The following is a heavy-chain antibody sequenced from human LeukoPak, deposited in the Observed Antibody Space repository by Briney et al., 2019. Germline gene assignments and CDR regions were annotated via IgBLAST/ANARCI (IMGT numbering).Heavy chain of an antibody. CDR2: INNGGSNT. CDR3: RGRKEVTGLDS. V-gene: IGHV3-74*03. D-gene: IGHD2-21*02. CDR1: GFTFSNYW. Sequence: GGSLRLSCAASGFTFSNYWMHWVRQAPGKGLVWVSHINNGGSNTKYADAVKGRFTVSRDNAKNTLYLQMNSLRVEDTAVYCARGRKEVTGLDSWGQGTLVTVFS. J-gene: IGHJ4*02.